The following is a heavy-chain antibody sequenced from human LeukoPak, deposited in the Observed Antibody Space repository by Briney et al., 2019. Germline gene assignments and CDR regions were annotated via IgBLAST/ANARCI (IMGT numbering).Heavy chain of an antibody. CDR3: ARDDLTGARTLDF. J-gene: IGHJ4*02. Sequence: ASVKVSCKASGYTFTGYYMHWVRQAPGQGLEWMGWINPNSGGTNYAQKFQGRVTMTTDTSTSTAYMELRSLRSDDTAVYYCARDDLTGARTLDFWGQGTLVTVSS. V-gene: IGHV1-2*02. CDR2: INPNSGGT. CDR1: GYTFTGYY. D-gene: IGHD7-27*01.